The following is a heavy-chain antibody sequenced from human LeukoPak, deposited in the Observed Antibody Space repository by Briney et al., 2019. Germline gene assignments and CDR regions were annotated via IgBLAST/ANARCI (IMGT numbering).Heavy chain of an antibody. Sequence: PSETLSLTCAVYGGSFSGYYWSWIRQPPGKGLEWIGEINHSGSTNYNPSLKSRVTISVDTSKNQFSLKLSSVTAADTAVYYCARVTMGREYYFDYWGQGTLVTVSS. V-gene: IGHV4-34*01. D-gene: IGHD1-26*01. CDR1: GGSFSGYY. J-gene: IGHJ4*02. CDR2: INHSGST. CDR3: ARVTMGREYYFDY.